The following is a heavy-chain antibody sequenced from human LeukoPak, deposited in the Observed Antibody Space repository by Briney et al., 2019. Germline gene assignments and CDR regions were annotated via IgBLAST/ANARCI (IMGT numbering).Heavy chain of an antibody. V-gene: IGHV4-39*01. Sequence: PSETLSLTCTVSGGSISGSNYYWAWIRQPPAKGLEWIGSIYYSGSTYYSPSLKSRVTISVDTSKNHFSLKLTSVTAADTAVYYCARSGSLYTWGQGTLVTVSS. D-gene: IGHD1-26*01. CDR1: GGSISGSNYY. CDR2: IYYSGST. J-gene: IGHJ5*02. CDR3: ARSGSLYT.